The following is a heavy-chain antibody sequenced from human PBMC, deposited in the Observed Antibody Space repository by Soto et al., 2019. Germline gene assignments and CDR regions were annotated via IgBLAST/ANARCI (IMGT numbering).Heavy chain of an antibody. CDR2: ISYDGSNK. CDR1: GFTFSSYA. V-gene: IGHV3-30-3*01. CDR3: ARGRSRDAFDI. J-gene: IGHJ3*02. Sequence: GGSLRLSCAASGFTFSSYAMHWVRQAPGKGLEWVAVISYDGSNKYYADSVKGRFTISRDNSKNTLYLQMNSLRAEDTAVYYCARGRSRDAFDIWGQGTMVTVS.